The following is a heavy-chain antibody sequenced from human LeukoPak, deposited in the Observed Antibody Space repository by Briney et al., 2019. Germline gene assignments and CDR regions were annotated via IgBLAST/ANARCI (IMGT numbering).Heavy chain of an antibody. J-gene: IGHJ4*02. Sequence: PGGSLRLSXAASGFTFSSYWMSWVRQAPGKGLERVANIRQDGSEKYYVDSVKGRLTIFRDNAKNSLYLQMSSLRAEGTAVYYCARIRTSYYFDYWGQGTLVTVSS. CDR2: IRQDGSEK. CDR3: ARIRTSYYFDY. V-gene: IGHV3-7*01. D-gene: IGHD3-10*01. CDR1: GFTFSSYW.